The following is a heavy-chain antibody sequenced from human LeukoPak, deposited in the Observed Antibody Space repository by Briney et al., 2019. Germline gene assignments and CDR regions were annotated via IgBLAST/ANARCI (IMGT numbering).Heavy chain of an antibody. D-gene: IGHD3-22*01. Sequence: SETLSLTCTVSGGSTTNYYWSWIRQPPGEGLEWIGYIYYSGSTNYNPSLKSRVTISVDTSKNQFSLKLSSATAANTAIYYCARENPSGYYNRPIDYWGQGTLVTVSS. CDR1: GGSTTNYY. V-gene: IGHV4-59*01. J-gene: IGHJ4*02. CDR2: IYYSGST. CDR3: ARENPSGYYNRPIDY.